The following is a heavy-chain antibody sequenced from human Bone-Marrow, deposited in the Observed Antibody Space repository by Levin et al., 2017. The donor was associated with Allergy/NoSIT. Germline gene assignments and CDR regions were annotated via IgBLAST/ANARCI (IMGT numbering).Heavy chain of an antibody. Sequence: GASVKVSCKASGGTFSSYTISWVRQAPGQGLEWMGRIIPILGIANYAQKFQGRVTITADKSTSTAYMELSSLRSEDTAVYYCARDRIRVPTGGIPNWFRDSSSPMDDYWGQGTLVTVSS. J-gene: IGHJ4*02. D-gene: IGHD6-6*01. CDR3: ARDRIRVPTGGIPNWFRDSSSPMDDY. CDR1: GGTFSSYT. CDR2: IIPILGIA. V-gene: IGHV1-69*04.